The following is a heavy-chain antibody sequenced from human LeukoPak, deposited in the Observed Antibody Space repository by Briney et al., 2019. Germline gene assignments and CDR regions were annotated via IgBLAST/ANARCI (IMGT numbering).Heavy chain of an antibody. J-gene: IGHJ6*03. CDR2: FDPEDGET. CDR1: GYTLTELS. CDR3: ATTKRSRVRSYYYYMDV. D-gene: IGHD3-3*01. Sequence: ASVKVSCKVSGYTLTELSMHWVRQAPGKGLEWMGGFDPEDGETIYAQKFQGRVTMTEDTSTDTAYMELSSLRSEDTAVYYCATTKRSRVRSYYYYMDVWGKGTTVTISS. V-gene: IGHV1-24*01.